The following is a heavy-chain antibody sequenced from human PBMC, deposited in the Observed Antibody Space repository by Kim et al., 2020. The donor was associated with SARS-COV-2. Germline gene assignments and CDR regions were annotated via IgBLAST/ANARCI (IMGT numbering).Heavy chain of an antibody. Sequence: GGSLRLSCAASGFTFSSYGMHWVRQAPGKGLEWVAVISYDGSNKYYADSVKGRFTISRDNSKNTLYLQMNSLRAEDTAVYYCARDAVDCSSTSCYSAWTYYYYGMDVGGQGTTVTVSS. V-gene: IGHV3-33*05. CDR2: ISYDGSNK. D-gene: IGHD2-2*01. CDR3: ARDAVDCSSTSCYSAWTYYYYGMDV. J-gene: IGHJ6*02. CDR1: GFTFSSYG.